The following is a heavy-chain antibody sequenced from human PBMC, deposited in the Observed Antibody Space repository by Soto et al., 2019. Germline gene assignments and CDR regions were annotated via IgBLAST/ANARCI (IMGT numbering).Heavy chain of an antibody. V-gene: IGHV3-48*02. D-gene: IGHD2-15*01. Sequence: GGSLRLSCAASGFTFSSYSMNWVRQAPGKGLEWVSYISSSSSTIYYADSVKGRFTISRDNAKNSLYLQMNSLRDEDTAVYYCARVGSYCSGGSCYKHGAFDIWGQGTMVTVSS. CDR3: ARVGSYCSGGSCYKHGAFDI. CDR1: GFTFSSYS. J-gene: IGHJ3*02. CDR2: ISSSSSTI.